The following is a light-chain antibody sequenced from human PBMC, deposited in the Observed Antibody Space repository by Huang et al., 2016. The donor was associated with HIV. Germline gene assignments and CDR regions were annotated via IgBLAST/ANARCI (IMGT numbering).Light chain of an antibody. CDR3: QESYSSS. V-gene: IGKV1-39*01. Sequence: DIQMTQSPSSLSASVGDRVTISCRAIESINNYLNWYQHKPGKAPSLLIFAASSLFTGVPSSFSCSGSGTDFTLTITDLQPEDFATYYCQESYSSSFGGGTKVEVK. J-gene: IGKJ4*01. CDR2: AAS. CDR1: ESINNY.